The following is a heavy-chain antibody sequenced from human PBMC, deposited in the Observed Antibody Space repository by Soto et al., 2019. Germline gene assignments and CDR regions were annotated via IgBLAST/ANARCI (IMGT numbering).Heavy chain of an antibody. CDR2: IYAGSIT. CDR3: ARIPYYNSGTIFDY. D-gene: IGHD3-22*01. V-gene: IGHV3-53*01. CDR1: GFTVSSHY. Sequence: DVQLVESGGGLIQPGGSLRLSCAASGFTVSSHYMSWVRQAAGKGLEWVAVIYAGSITFYADSVKGRFTISRDNSKNSLYLQMNSLRAEDTAVYYCARIPYYNSGTIFDYWGQGTLVTVSS. J-gene: IGHJ4*02.